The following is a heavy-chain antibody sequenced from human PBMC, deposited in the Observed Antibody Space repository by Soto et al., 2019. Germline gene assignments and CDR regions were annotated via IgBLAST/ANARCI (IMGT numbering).Heavy chain of an antibody. CDR3: ARPRIAVAGTGPYYYYYGMDV. CDR2: IYYSGST. D-gene: IGHD6-19*01. CDR1: GGSISSSSYY. J-gene: IGHJ6*02. V-gene: IGHV4-39*01. Sequence: PSETLSLTCTVSGGSISSSSYYWGWIRQPPGKGLEWIGSIYYSGSTYYNPSLKSRVTISVDTSKNQFSLKLSSVTAADTAVYYCARPRIAVAGTGPYYYYYGMDVWGQGTTVTVSS.